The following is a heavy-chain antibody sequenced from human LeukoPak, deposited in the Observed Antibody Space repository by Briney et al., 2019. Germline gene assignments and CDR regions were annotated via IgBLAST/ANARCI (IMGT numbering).Heavy chain of an antibody. CDR3: ARASDSSGYYSYFHH. D-gene: IGHD3-22*01. Sequence: GGSLRLSCAASGFTFSSYSMNWVHQAPGKGLEWVSSISSGSSYIYYADSVKGRFTISRDNAKNSLYLQMNSLRAEDTAVYYCARASDSSGYYSYFHHWGQGTLVTVSS. V-gene: IGHV3-21*01. CDR2: ISSGSSYI. J-gene: IGHJ1*01. CDR1: GFTFSSYS.